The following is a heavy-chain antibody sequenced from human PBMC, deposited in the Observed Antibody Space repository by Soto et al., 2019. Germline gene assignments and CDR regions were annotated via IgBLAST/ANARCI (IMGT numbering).Heavy chain of an antibody. CDR2: INPSGGST. V-gene: IGHV1-46*01. Sequence: ASVKVSCKASGYTFTSYYMHWVRQAPGQGLEWMGIINPSGGSTSYAQKFQGRVTMTRDTSTSTVYMELSSLRSEDTAVYYCACIAAPWEAFQPSHDYWGQGTLGTVSS. D-gene: IGHD6-13*01. J-gene: IGHJ4*02. CDR1: GYTFTSYY. CDR3: ACIAAPWEAFQPSHDY.